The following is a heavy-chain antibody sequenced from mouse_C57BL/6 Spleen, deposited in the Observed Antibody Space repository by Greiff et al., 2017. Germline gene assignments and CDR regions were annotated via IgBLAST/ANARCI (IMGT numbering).Heavy chain of an antibody. D-gene: IGHD1-1*01. V-gene: IGHV5-17*01. CDR1: GFTFSDYG. Sequence: EVQLVESGGGLVKPGGSLKLSCAASGFTFSDYGMHWVRQAPEKGLAWVAYISSGSSTIYYADPVKGRFTISRDNAKNTLFLQMTSLRSEDTAMYYCARKDYYYGSRSMDYWGQGASVTVSS. CDR2: ISSGSSTI. J-gene: IGHJ4*01. CDR3: ARKDYYYGSRSMDY.